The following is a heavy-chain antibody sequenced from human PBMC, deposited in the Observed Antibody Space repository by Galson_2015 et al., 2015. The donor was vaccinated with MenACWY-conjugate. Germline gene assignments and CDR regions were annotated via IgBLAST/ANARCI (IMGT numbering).Heavy chain of an antibody. Sequence: LVRPPRSLTLPCTFSGLSRGTGSWGGGWIRQPPGQALEWHTLITWDDGKRYSPPLKSRLTIAKDTSKNQVVLSMTNMDPVDTASYYCALSSYCSTTSCYAACAFDVWGQGTVVTVSS. V-gene: IGHV2-5*02. D-gene: IGHD2-2*01. J-gene: IGHJ3*01. CDR3: ALSSYCSTTSCYAACAFDV. CDR2: ITWDDGK. CDR1: GLSRGTGSWG.